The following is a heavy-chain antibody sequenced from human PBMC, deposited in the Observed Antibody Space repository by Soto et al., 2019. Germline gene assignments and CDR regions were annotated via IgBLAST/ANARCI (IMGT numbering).Heavy chain of an antibody. CDR3: ARSDSSGYYGVSFYFDY. V-gene: IGHV3-30-3*01. Sequence: QVQLVESGGGVVQPGRSLRLSCAGSGFTFSSYAMHWVRQAPGKGLEWVAVISYDGSNKYYADSVKGRFIISRDNSKNTLYLQMNSLRAEDTAVYYCARSDSSGYYGVSFYFDYWGQGTLVTVSS. D-gene: IGHD3-22*01. J-gene: IGHJ4*02. CDR1: GFTFSSYA. CDR2: ISYDGSNK.